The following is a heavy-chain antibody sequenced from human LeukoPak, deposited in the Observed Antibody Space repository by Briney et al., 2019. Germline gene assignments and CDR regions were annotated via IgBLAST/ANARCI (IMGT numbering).Heavy chain of an antibody. V-gene: IGHV4-61*02. CDR3: AKSCSSTSCYTHYYYYYMDV. J-gene: IGHJ6*03. Sequence: SETLSLTCTVSGGSISSGSYYWSWIRQPAGKGLEWIGRIYTSGSTNYNPSLKSRVTISVDTSKNQFSPKLSSVTAADTAVYYCAKSCSSTSCYTHYYYYYMDVWGKGTTVTVSS. D-gene: IGHD2-2*02. CDR2: IYTSGST. CDR1: GGSISSGSYY.